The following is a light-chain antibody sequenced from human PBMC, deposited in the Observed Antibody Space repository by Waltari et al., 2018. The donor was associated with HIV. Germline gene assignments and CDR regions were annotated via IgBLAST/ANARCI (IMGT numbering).Light chain of an antibody. J-gene: IGLJ3*02. V-gene: IGLV1-51*02. CDR3: GTWESSPSSGV. CDR1: SSNIGNHY. Sequence: QSVLTQPPSMSAAPGQKVTISCSGSSSNIGNHYVSWYQQFPGTAPKLHIYENKNRPSGIPDRSSGPKSGTSATLDITGLQTGDEADYYCGTWESSPSSGVFGGGTKLAVL. CDR2: ENK.